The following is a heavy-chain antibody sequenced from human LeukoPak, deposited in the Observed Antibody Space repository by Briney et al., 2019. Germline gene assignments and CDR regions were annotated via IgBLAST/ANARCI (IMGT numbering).Heavy chain of an antibody. Sequence: GGSLRLSCVASGFTFSSSWMHWVRQAPGKGLVWVSVIYRGGSTYYADSVKGRFTISRDNSKNTLYLEMNTLRAEDTAVYYCARDSTAVAGTYFDYWGRGTLVTVSS. J-gene: IGHJ4*02. D-gene: IGHD6-19*01. CDR3: ARDSTAVAGTYFDY. CDR1: GFTFSSSW. V-gene: IGHV3-66*01. CDR2: IYRGGST.